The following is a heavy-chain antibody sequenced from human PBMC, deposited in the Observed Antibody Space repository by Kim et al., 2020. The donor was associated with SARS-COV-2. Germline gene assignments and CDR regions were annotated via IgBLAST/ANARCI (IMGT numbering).Heavy chain of an antibody. Sequence: GGSLRLSCAASGFTFSSYGMHWVRQAPGKGLEWVAVISYDGSNKYYADSVKGRFTISRDNSKNTLYLQMNSLRAEDTAVYYCAKDGRYCSSTSCYFHYYYMDVWGKGTTVTVSS. CDR2: ISYDGSNK. D-gene: IGHD2-2*01. V-gene: IGHV3-30*18. CDR1: GFTFSSYG. CDR3: AKDGRYCSSTSCYFHYYYMDV. J-gene: IGHJ6*03.